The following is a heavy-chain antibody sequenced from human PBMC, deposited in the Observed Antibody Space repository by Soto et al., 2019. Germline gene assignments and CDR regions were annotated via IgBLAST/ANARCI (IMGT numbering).Heavy chain of an antibody. CDR3: ARHLPFTGTKRDYYGMDV. Sequence: PSETLSLTCTVSGGSISSYYWSWIRQPPGKGLEWIGYIYYSGSTNYNPSLKSRVTISVDTSKNQFSLKLSSVTAADTAVYYCARHLPFTGTKRDYYGMDVWGQGTTVTVSS. J-gene: IGHJ6*02. CDR1: GGSISSYY. D-gene: IGHD3-10*01. CDR2: IYYSGST. V-gene: IGHV4-59*08.